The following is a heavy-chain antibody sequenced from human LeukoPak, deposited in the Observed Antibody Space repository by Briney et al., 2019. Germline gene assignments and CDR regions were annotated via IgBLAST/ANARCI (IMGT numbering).Heavy chain of an antibody. Sequence: GASVKVSCKVSGYTLTELSMHWVRKAPGKGLEWMGGFDPEDGETIYAQKFQGRVTMTEDTSTDTAYMELSSLRSEDTAVYYCATAYFGSGSSYFDYWGQGTLVTVSS. CDR3: ATAYFGSGSSYFDY. D-gene: IGHD3-10*01. V-gene: IGHV1-24*01. CDR2: FDPEDGET. CDR1: GYTLTELS. J-gene: IGHJ4*02.